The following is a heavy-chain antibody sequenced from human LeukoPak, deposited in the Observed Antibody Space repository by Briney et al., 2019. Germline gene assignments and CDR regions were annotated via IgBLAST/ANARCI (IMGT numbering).Heavy chain of an antibody. J-gene: IGHJ5*02. Sequence: SETLSHTCTVSVGSISSYYWSWIRQPPGKGLEWIGYIYYSGSTYYNPSLKSRVTISVDTSKNQFSLKLNSVTAADSAVYYCARCGAQLNWFDPWGQGTLVTVSS. CDR2: IYYSGST. V-gene: IGHV4-59*08. CDR1: VGSISSYY. D-gene: IGHD2-2*01. CDR3: ARCGAQLNWFDP.